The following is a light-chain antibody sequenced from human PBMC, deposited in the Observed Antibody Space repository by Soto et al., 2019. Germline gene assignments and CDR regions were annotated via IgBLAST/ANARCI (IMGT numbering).Light chain of an antibody. V-gene: IGLV2-11*01. Sequence: QSVLTQPRLVSESPGPSVTVSCIETSSAVGDYNSVSWYQQHQGKAPKLMIYDVSKQPSVVPARFSGSKSGNTASLTISGLQAEDEAEYYCCAYVGAYSYVSGIGTKGAAL. J-gene: IGLJ1*01. CDR3: CAYVGAYSYV. CDR1: SSAVGDYNS. CDR2: DVS.